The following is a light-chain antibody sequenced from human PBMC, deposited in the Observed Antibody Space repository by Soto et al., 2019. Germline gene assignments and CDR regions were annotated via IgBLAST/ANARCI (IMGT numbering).Light chain of an antibody. V-gene: IGKV3-15*01. CDR3: QRYNNWPLT. CDR2: GAS. J-gene: IGKJ4*01. Sequence: EIVLTQSPGTLSLSPGERATLSCRASQSVTKNNLNWYQQKPGQAPRLLIYGASIRATGVPARFSGSRSGTEFTLTINSLQSEDFAVYYCQRYNNWPLTFGGGTKVDIK. CDR1: QSVTKNN.